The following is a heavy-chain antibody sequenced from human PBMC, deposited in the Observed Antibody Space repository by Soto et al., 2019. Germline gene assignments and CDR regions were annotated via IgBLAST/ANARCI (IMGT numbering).Heavy chain of an antibody. Sequence: ASLKVSCKASGYTCTSYYMHWVRQAPGQGLDWMAMINPSGGRTKYAQIFQGRVTLTRDTSTGTVDMELSSLTSEDTAIYYCARGPSCAGDCYLFDYWGQGTQVTVSS. D-gene: IGHD2-21*02. J-gene: IGHJ4*02. CDR1: GYTCTSYY. CDR3: ARGPSCAGDCYLFDY. V-gene: IGHV1-46*01. CDR2: INPSGGRT.